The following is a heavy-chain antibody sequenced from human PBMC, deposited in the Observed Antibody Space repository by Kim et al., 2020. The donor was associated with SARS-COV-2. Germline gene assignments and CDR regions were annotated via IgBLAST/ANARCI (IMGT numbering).Heavy chain of an antibody. V-gene: IGHV3-23*01. J-gene: IGHJ4*02. CDR1: GLTFSTYV. Sequence: GGSLRLSCEESGLTFSTYVLSWVRQAPGKGLEWVSGVSGSGGDTFYADAVTGRFTISRDTSKNTVYLQMNYLRGDDTAIYYCAPGDFRNGYLAYWGQG. CDR3: APGDFRNGYLAY. CDR2: VSGSGGDT. D-gene: IGHD3-3*01.